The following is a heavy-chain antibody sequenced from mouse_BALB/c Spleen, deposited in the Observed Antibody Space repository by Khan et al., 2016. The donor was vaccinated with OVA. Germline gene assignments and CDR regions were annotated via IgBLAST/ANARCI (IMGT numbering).Heavy chain of an antibody. Sequence: QVQLKQSGPGLVAPSQSLSITCTVSGFSLSRYNIHWVRQPPGKGLEWLGMIWGGGGTDYNSTLKSRLSISKDKSKSQVFLKMNSLQSDDTAMYYCARAYYRYDGYDAMDYGGQGTSVTVSS. CDR1: GFSLSRYN. CDR3: ARAYYRYDGYDAMDY. D-gene: IGHD2-14*01. CDR2: IWGGGGT. V-gene: IGHV2-6-4*01. J-gene: IGHJ4*01.